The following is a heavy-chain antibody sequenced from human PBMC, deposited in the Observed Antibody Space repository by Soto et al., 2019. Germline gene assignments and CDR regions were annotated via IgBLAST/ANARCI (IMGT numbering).Heavy chain of an antibody. Sequence: EVQLVESGGGLVQPGGSLRLSCAASGFTFSSYSMNWVRQAPGKGLEWVSYISSSSSTIYYADSVKGRFTISRDNAKNSLDLQMNSLRAEDTAVYYCARDLNYGRFDYWGQGTLVTVSS. V-gene: IGHV3-48*01. D-gene: IGHD4-17*01. J-gene: IGHJ4*02. CDR2: ISSSSSTI. CDR1: GFTFSSYS. CDR3: ARDLNYGRFDY.